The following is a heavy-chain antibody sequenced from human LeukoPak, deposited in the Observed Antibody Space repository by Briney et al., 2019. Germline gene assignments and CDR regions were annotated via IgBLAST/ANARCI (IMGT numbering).Heavy chain of an antibody. D-gene: IGHD3-16*01. V-gene: IGHV4-59*01. Sequence: SETLSLTCTVSGGSISSYYWSWIRQPPGKALEWIGYIYYSGSTNYNPSLKSRVTISVDTSKNQFSLKLSSVTAADTAVYYCARTYGWYYSDYWGQGTLVTVSS. J-gene: IGHJ4*02. CDR3: ARTYGWYYSDY. CDR2: IYYSGST. CDR1: GGSISSYY.